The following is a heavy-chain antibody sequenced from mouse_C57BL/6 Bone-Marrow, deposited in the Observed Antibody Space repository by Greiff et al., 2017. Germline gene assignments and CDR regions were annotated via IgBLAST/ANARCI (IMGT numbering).Heavy chain of an antibody. D-gene: IGHD1-1*02. CDR3: ARGWAWFAF. J-gene: IGHJ3*01. Sequence: QVQLQQSGPELVKPGASVKISCKASGYAFSSSWMNWVKQRPGKGLEWIGRIYPGDGDTNYNGKFKGKATLTADKSSITAYMQLSSLTSEDSAVYFCARGWAWFAFWGQGTLVTVSA. CDR2: IYPGDGDT. CDR1: GYAFSSSW. V-gene: IGHV1-82*01.